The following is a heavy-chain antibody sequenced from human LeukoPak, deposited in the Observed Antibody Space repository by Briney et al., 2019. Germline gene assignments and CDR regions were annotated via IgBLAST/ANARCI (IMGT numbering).Heavy chain of an antibody. Sequence: PSETLSLTCTVSGGSISSYYWSWIRQPPGKGLEWIGYIYYSGSTNYNPSLKSRVTISVDTSENQFSLKLSSVTAADTAVYYCARQYSSGWRKDWFDPWGQGTLVTVSS. CDR2: IYYSGST. V-gene: IGHV4-59*08. CDR3: ARQYSSGWRKDWFDP. D-gene: IGHD6-19*01. CDR1: GGSISSYY. J-gene: IGHJ5*02.